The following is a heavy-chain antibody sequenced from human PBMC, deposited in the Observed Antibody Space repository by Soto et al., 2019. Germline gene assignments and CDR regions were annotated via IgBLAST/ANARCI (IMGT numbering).Heavy chain of an antibody. D-gene: IGHD2-2*01. J-gene: IGHJ4*02. Sequence: GGSLRLSCAASGFTFSSYWRSGGRQAPGKGLEWVANRKQDGSEKDYVDSVKGRFTISRDNAKNSLYLQMNSLRAEDTAVYYCARDKRIVVVPAAGFDYCGQGTLVTVSS. CDR2: RKQDGSEK. V-gene: IGHV3-7*03. CDR3: ARDKRIVVVPAAGFDY. CDR1: GFTFSSYW.